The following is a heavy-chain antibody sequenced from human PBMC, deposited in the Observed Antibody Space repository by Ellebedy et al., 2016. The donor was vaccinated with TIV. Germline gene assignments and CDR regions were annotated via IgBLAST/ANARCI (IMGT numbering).Heavy chain of an antibody. D-gene: IGHD6-19*01. Sequence: GGSLRLSXAVSGFSLSNYWMHWVRQAPGKGLVWVSRINTDGSSASYADSMRGRFTISRDNAKKSLYLQMSSLRVEDTAVYYCVRDPRGYSSGWSPFDSWGQGTLVTAS. V-gene: IGHV3-74*01. CDR3: VRDPRGYSSGWSPFDS. J-gene: IGHJ5*01. CDR2: INTDGSSA. CDR1: GFSLSNYW.